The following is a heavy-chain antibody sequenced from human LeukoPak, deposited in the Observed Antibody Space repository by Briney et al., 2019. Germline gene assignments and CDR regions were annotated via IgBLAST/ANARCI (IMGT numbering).Heavy chain of an antibody. D-gene: IGHD4-17*01. V-gene: IGHV3-74*01. Sequence: GGSLRLSCAASGFTFSSYWMHWVRQAPGKGLVWVSRINSDGSSTSYADSVKGRFTISRDNAKNTLYLQMNSLRAEDTAVYYCASQLTYGDYEYYCGMDVWGQGTTVTVSS. CDR1: GFTFSSYW. J-gene: IGHJ6*02. CDR3: ASQLTYGDYEYYCGMDV. CDR2: INSDGSST.